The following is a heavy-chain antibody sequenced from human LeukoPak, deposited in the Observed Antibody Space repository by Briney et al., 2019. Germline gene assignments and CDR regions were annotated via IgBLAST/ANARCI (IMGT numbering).Heavy chain of an antibody. Sequence: SETLSLTCTVSGGSISSSSYYWGWIRQPPGKGLEWIGSIYYSGSTYYNPSLKSRVTISVDKSKNQFSLKLSSVTAADTAVYYCARSDSSGWYRRGYYWSQGALVTVSS. CDR2: IYYSGST. D-gene: IGHD6-19*01. CDR3: ARSDSSGWYRRGYY. V-gene: IGHV4-39*07. J-gene: IGHJ4*02. CDR1: GGSISSSSYY.